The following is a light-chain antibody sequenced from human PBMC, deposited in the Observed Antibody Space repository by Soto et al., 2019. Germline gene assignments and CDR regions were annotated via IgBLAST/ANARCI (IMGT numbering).Light chain of an antibody. Sequence: EIVLTQSPAPLSVSPGARATLSCRASPSVSSHLAWYQQKPGQAPRLLLYGASTRATAIPARFSGSGSGTEVTLTISSLQSQDSAVYYCQQYHNWPPITFGQGTKLEIK. CDR1: PSVSSH. CDR3: QQYHNWPPIT. CDR2: GAS. J-gene: IGKJ2*01. V-gene: IGKV3-15*01.